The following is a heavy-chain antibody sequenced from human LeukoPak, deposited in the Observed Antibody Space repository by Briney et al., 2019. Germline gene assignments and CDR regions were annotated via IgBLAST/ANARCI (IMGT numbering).Heavy chain of an antibody. CDR2: ISLSSTYI. CDR3: ARDMSPCSAGACYSDY. J-gene: IGHJ4*02. Sequence: GGSLRLSCAASGFTFSTYSTNWVRQAPGKGLEWVSSISLSSTYIYYADSVKGRFTISRDNAKNSLYLQMSSLRAEDTAMYYCARDMSPCSAGACYSDYWGQGTLVTVSS. CDR1: GFTFSTYS. V-gene: IGHV3-21*01. D-gene: IGHD2-15*01.